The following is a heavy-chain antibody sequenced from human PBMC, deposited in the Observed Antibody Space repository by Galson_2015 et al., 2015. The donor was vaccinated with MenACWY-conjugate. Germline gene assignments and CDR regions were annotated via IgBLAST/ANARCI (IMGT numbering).Heavy chain of an antibody. Sequence: QSGAEVKKPGESLQISCKASGYTFNNYWIAWVRQMPGKGLEWMGIILPVDSDTRYSPSFQGQVTISVDRSIRTAYLQWSSLKASDTAMYYCARPYCDSGTCYTILDYFDPWGQGTQVIVSS. V-gene: IGHV5-51*03. CDR2: ILPVDSDT. J-gene: IGHJ5*02. D-gene: IGHD2-2*02. CDR1: GYTFNNYW. CDR3: ARPYCDSGTCYTILDYFDP.